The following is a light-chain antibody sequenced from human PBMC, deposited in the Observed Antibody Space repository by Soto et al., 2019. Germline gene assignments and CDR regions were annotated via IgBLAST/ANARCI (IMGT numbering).Light chain of an antibody. Sequence: QSALIQPASVSGSPGQSITISCTGTTSDVGGYNHVSWFQQHPGKVPKLMIYDVNNRPSGVSNRFSGSKSGNTASLTISGLQAEDEADYYCSSYTNTNTLVFGGGTKLTVL. CDR3: SSYTNTNTLV. J-gene: IGLJ2*01. CDR2: DVN. CDR1: TSDVGGYNH. V-gene: IGLV2-14*01.